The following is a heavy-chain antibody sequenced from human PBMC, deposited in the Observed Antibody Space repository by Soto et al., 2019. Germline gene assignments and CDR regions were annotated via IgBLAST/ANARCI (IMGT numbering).Heavy chain of an antibody. J-gene: IGHJ6*04. CDR2: IYYRGSP. V-gene: IGHV4-30-4*01. CDR1: GGSISSCYSY. Sequence: SETLXLTFTVSGGSISSCYSYWSWIRQSPGKGLEWIGYIYYRGSPFYNPSLESRVTISVDTSKNQFSLRLNSVTAADTAVYYCAREGAASYSCYYGRDVWGEGTRVTVCS. D-gene: IGHD3-16*01. CDR3: AREGAASYSCYYGRDV.